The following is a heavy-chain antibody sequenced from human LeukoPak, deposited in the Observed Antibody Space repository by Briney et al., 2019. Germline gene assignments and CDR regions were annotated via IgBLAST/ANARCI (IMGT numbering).Heavy chain of an antibody. CDR2: MNSDESVT. J-gene: IGHJ4*02. CDR1: GFTFSSSN. D-gene: IGHD2-2*02. Sequence: GGSLRLSCAASGFTFSSSNMHWVRHGPGKGLVWVSRMNSDESVTSYADSVKGRFTISRDNAKNTLYLQMNSLRAEDTAVYSCASSTYTGILFDYWGQGTLVTVSS. V-gene: IGHV3-74*01. CDR3: ASSTYTGILFDY.